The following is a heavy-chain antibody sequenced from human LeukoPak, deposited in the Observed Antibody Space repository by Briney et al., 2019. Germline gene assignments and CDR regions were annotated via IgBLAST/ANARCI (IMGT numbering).Heavy chain of an antibody. V-gene: IGHV4-39*02. Sequence: SETLSLTCTVSGGSISSSSYYWGWIRQPPGKGLEWIGSIYYSRSTYYNPSLKSRVTISVDTSKNQFSLKLSSVTAADTAVYYCAREVYGDYWGQGTLVTVSS. CDR2: IYYSRST. CDR3: AREVYGDY. CDR1: GGSISSSSYY. D-gene: IGHD5/OR15-5a*01. J-gene: IGHJ4*02.